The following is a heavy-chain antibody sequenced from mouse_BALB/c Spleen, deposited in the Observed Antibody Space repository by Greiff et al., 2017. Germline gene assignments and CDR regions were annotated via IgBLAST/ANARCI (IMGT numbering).Heavy chain of an antibody. CDR2: IDPSDSYT. V-gene: IGHV1-69*02. CDR1: GYTFTSYW. Sequence: QVQLQQSGAELVKPGASVKLSCKASGYTFTSYWMHWVKQRPGQGLEWIGEIDPSDSYTNYNQKFKGKATLTVDKSSSTAYMQLSSLTSEDSAVYYCARSRGLREYFDDWGEGTTVTVSA. D-gene: IGHD2-4*01. CDR3: ARSRGLREYFDD. J-gene: IGHJ1*01.